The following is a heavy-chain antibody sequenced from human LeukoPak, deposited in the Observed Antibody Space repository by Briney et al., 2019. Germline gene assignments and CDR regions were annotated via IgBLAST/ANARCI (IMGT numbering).Heavy chain of an antibody. CDR1: GYTFTSHY. J-gene: IGHJ4*02. CDR2: INPNSGGT. CDR3: ARVDAVGDRGADY. D-gene: IGHD1-26*01. V-gene: IGHV1-2*02. Sequence: ASVKVSCKASGYTFTSHYMHWVRQAPGQGLEWMGWINPNSGGTNYAQKFQGRVTMTRDTSISTAYMELSRLRSDDTAVYYCARVDAVGDRGADYWGQGTLVTVSS.